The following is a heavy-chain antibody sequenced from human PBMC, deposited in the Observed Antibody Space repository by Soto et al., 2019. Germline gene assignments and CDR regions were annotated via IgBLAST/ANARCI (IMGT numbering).Heavy chain of an antibody. Sequence: ASVKVSCKASGGTFSSYTISWVRQAPGQGLEWMGRIIPILGIANYAQKFQGRVTITADKSTSTAYMELSSLRSEDTAVYYCATSRPTSIAVAGFDYWGQRTLVTVSS. V-gene: IGHV1-69*02. D-gene: IGHD6-19*01. J-gene: IGHJ4*02. CDR1: GGTFSSYT. CDR3: ATSRPTSIAVAGFDY. CDR2: IIPILGIA.